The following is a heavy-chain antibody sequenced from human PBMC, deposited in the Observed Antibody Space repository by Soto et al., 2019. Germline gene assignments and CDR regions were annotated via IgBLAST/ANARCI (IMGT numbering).Heavy chain of an antibody. Sequence: GASVKVSCKASGYTFTSYGYACVRQAPGQGLEWMGWISAYNGDTNYAQKFQDRVTLTTDTSTTTAHMELRNLGSDDTAVYYCARVTNYDFWSGYYGYWGQGTLVTVSS. CDR2: ISAYNGDT. D-gene: IGHD3-3*01. V-gene: IGHV1-18*01. CDR1: GYTFTSYG. CDR3: ARVTNYDFWSGYYGY. J-gene: IGHJ4*02.